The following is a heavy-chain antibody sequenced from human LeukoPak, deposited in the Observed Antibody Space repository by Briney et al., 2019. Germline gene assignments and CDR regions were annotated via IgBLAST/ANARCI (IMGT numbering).Heavy chain of an antibody. CDR1: GFTFDDYG. J-gene: IGHJ4*02. D-gene: IGHD3-22*01. CDR3: AKDRPLNTMIVVVTEDY. Sequence: GGSLRLSCAASGFTFDDYGMSWVRQAPGKGLEWVSAISGSGGSTYYADSVKGRFTISRDNSKNTLYLQMNSLRAEDTAVYYCAKDRPLNTMIVVVTEDYWGQGTLVTVSS. V-gene: IGHV3-23*01. CDR2: ISGSGGST.